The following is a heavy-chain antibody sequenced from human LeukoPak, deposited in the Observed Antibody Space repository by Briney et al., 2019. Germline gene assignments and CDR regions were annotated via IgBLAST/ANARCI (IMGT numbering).Heavy chain of an antibody. Sequence: PSETLSLTCTVSGGSISTYYWSWLRQPPGKGLEWIGYIYTSGSTNYNPSLESRVTISIDTSKHQFSLKLSSVTAAHPAIYHCARRPNYFDSSGPNWYFDLWGRGSLVAVSS. CDR3: ARRPNYFDSSGPNWYFDL. J-gene: IGHJ2*01. CDR2: IYTSGST. V-gene: IGHV4-4*09. D-gene: IGHD3-22*01. CDR1: GGSISTYY.